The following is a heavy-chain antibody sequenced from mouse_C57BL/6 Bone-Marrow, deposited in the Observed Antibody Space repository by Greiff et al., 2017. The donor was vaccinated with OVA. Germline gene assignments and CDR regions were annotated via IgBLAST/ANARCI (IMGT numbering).Heavy chain of an antibody. J-gene: IGHJ4*01. D-gene: IGHD1-1*01. Sequence: EVKLMESGPGLAKPSQTLSLTCSVTGYSITSDYWNWIRKFPGNKLEYMGYISYSGSTYYNPSLKSRIPITRDTSKNQYYLQLNSVTTEDTATYYCARSYYYGPYAMDYWGQGTSVTVSS. CDR2: ISYSGST. CDR1: GYSITSDY. V-gene: IGHV3-8*01. CDR3: ARSYYYGPYAMDY.